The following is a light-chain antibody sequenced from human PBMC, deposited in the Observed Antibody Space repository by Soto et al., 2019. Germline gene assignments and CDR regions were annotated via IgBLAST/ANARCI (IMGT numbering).Light chain of an antibody. CDR3: QHRSSWPLT. CDR1: QSVSSY. J-gene: IGKJ4*01. V-gene: IGKV3-11*01. Sequence: EIVLAQSPATLSLSPGERATPSCRASQSVSSYLVWYQQKPGQAPRLLIYDASNRATGIPARFSGSGSGTDFTLTISSLEPEDFAVYYCQHRSSWPLTFGGGTKVDIK. CDR2: DAS.